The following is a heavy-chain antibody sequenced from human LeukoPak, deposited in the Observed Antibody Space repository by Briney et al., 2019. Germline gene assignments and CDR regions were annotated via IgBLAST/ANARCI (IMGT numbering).Heavy chain of an antibody. CDR3: ARGAYSYGLHDAFDL. D-gene: IGHD5-18*01. J-gene: IGHJ3*01. CDR2: ISGSGGST. V-gene: IGHV3-23*01. CDR1: GFTFSSYG. Sequence: GGSLRLSCAASGFTFSSYGMSWVRQAPGKGLEWVSAISGSGGSTYYADSVKGRFTISRDNSKNTLYVQMNSLRAEDTAVYYCARGAYSYGLHDAFDLWGQGTMVTVSS.